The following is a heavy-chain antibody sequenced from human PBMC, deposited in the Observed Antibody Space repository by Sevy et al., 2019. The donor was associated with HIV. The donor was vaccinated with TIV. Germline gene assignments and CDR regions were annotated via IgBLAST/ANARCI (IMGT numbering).Heavy chain of an antibody. CDR1: GFTLNTYG. D-gene: IGHD3-3*01. J-gene: IGHJ6*02. CDR2: IRYDGSNK. V-gene: IGHV3-33*01. Sequence: GGSLRLSCAASGFTLNTYGIHWVRQAPGKGLEWVAVIRYDGSNKYDADSVKGRFTISRDNSKNTLYLQMNSLRAEDTAVYYCGRDRLGITISAEWGGGMDVWGQGTTVTVSS. CDR3: GRDRLGITISAEWGGGMDV.